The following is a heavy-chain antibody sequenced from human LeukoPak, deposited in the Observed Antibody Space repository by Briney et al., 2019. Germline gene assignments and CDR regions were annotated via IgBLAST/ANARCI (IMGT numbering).Heavy chain of an antibody. Sequence: QPGGSLRLSCAASGFIFSSYEMKWVRQAPGKGLEWVAFISDDGSRQHYADSVKGRFTISRDNSKNTLNLQMNSLRAEDTAVYYCVKDRTGTYTLDYWGQGTLVTVSS. CDR3: VKDRTGTYTLDY. D-gene: IGHD3-10*01. V-gene: IGHV3-30-3*01. CDR1: GFIFSSYE. CDR2: ISDDGSRQ. J-gene: IGHJ4*02.